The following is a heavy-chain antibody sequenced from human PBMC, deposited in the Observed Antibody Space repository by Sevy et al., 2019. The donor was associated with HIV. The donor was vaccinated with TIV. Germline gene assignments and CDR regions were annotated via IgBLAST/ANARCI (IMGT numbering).Heavy chain of an antibody. CDR3: ALHVTNVVQRISTRAFDI. Sequence: GESLKISCAASGFTFSNYSMTWVRQAPGKGLEWISYISSSSRTIYNADSVKGRFTISRDNAKNSLYLQMNSLRDEDTAVYYCALHVTNVVQRISTRAFDIWGQGTMVTVSS. CDR1: GFTFSNYS. D-gene: IGHD2-21*01. CDR2: ISSSSRTI. V-gene: IGHV3-48*02. J-gene: IGHJ3*02.